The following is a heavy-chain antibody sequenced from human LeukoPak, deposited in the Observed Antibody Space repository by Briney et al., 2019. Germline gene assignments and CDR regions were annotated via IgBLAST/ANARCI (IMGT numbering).Heavy chain of an antibody. D-gene: IGHD3-9*01. V-gene: IGHV4-34*01. Sequence: SETLSLTCAVYGGSFSGYYWSWIRQPPGKGLEWTGEINHSGSTNYNPSLKSRVTISVDTSKNQFSLKLSSVTAADTAVYYCARLESRLRYFDWLSRRMDVWGQGTTVTVSS. CDR1: GGSFSGYY. CDR2: INHSGST. J-gene: IGHJ6*02. CDR3: ARLESRLRYFDWLSRRMDV.